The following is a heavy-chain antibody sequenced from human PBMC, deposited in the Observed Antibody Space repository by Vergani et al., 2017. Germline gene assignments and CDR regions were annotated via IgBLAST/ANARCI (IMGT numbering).Heavy chain of an antibody. CDR1: GGSISSYY. CDR2: IYYSGST. Sequence: QVQLQESGPGLVKPSETLSLTCTVSGGSISSYYWSWIRQAPGKELEWIGYIYYSGSTNYNPSLKSRVTISVDTYKNQFSLKLSSVTAADTAVYYCARDGLGYCSGGSCSNWFDPWGQGTLVTVSS. D-gene: IGHD2-15*01. V-gene: IGHV4-59*01. J-gene: IGHJ5*02. CDR3: ARDGLGYCSGGSCSNWFDP.